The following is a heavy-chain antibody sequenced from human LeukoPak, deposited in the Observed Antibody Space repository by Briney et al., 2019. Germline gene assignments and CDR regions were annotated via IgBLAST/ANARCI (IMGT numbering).Heavy chain of an antibody. CDR2: IYYSGST. D-gene: IGHD3-10*01. V-gene: IGHV4-39*07. J-gene: IGHJ5*02. CDR3: ARALELQRYHSITMVRGVIINWFDP. Sequence: SETLSLTCTVSGGSISSSSYYWGWIRQPPGKGLEWIGSIYYSGSTYYNPSLKSRVTISVDTSKNQFSLKLSSVTAADTAVYYCARALELQRYHSITMVRGVIINWFDPWGQGTLVTVSS. CDR1: GGSISSSSYY.